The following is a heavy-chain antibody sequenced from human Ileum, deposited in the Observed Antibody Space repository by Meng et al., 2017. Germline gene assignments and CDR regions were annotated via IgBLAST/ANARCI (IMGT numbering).Heavy chain of an antibody. D-gene: IGHD7-27*01. V-gene: IGHV4-61*08. CDR1: GGSVSTSDYQ. J-gene: IGHJ4*02. CDR2: AGT. CDR3: ARDHWGSLDY. Sequence: VQLQESGPGLVRPSATLSLTCTVSGGSVSTSDYQWGWIRQPPGKGLEWIGYAGTNYNPSLKGRVTISVDTSKRQFSLKLTSVTAADTAVYYCARDHWGSLDYWGQGILVTVSS.